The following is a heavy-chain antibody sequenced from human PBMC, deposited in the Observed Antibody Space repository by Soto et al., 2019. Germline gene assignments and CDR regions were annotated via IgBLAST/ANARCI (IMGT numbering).Heavy chain of an antibody. Sequence: ASVKVSCKVSGYTLTELSMHWVRQAPGKGLEWMGGFDPEDGEIIYAQKFQGRVTMTEDTSTDTAYMELSSLRSEDTAVYYCATQLGYCSGGSCYYGYWGQGTLVTVSS. CDR3: ATQLGYCSGGSCYYGY. CDR1: GYTLTELS. CDR2: FDPEDGEI. J-gene: IGHJ4*02. D-gene: IGHD2-15*01. V-gene: IGHV1-24*01.